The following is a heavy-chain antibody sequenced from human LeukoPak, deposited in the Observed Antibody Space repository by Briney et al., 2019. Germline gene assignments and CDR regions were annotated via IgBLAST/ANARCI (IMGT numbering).Heavy chain of an antibody. V-gene: IGHV5-51*01. Sequence: GESLKISCKGSGYTFSDYWIGWVRQMPGRGLEWMGIIFPGDSDTRYRPSFQGQVTISADKSISTAYLQWSDLKASDTAMYYCARSGSEDDAFDIWGQGTMVTVSS. CDR1: GYTFSDYW. J-gene: IGHJ3*02. D-gene: IGHD3-3*01. CDR2: IFPGDSDT. CDR3: ARSGSEDDAFDI.